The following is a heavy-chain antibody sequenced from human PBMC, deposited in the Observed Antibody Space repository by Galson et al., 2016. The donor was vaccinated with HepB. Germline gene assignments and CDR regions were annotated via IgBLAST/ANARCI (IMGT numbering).Heavy chain of an antibody. V-gene: IGHV3-11*03. J-gene: IGHJ4*02. CDR1: GFTFNYY. CDR3: ARNTPSPGNGAYFDY. CDR2: ISTTSSYA. Sequence: SLRLSCAASGFTFNYYMSWVRQAPGKGLEWISYISTTSSYALYADSVKGRLTISSDNARNSLYLQMNSLRADDTAVYYCARNTPSPGNGAYFDYWGRGALVTVSS. D-gene: IGHD1-14*01.